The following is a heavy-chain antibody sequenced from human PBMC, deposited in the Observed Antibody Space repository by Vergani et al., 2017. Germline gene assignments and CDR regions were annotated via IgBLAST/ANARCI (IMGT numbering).Heavy chain of an antibody. CDR3: ASGTSHGVPPCY. CDR2: INPNSGGT. Sequence: QVQLVQSGAEVKKPGSSVKVSCKASGGTFSSYAISWVRQAPGQGLEWMGWINPNSGGTNYAQKFQGRVTMTRDTSISTAYMELSRLRSDDTAVYYCASGTSHGVPPCYWGQGTLVTVSS. V-gene: IGHV1-2*02. J-gene: IGHJ4*02. D-gene: IGHD1-14*01. CDR1: GGTFSSYA.